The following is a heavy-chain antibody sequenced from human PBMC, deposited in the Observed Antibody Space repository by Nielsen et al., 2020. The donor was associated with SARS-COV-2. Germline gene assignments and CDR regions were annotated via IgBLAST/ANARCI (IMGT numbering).Heavy chain of an antibody. CDR2: IWYDGSNK. CDR1: GFTFSSYG. V-gene: IGHV3-33*01. CDR3: ARELTGGFDY. Sequence: GESVKISCAASGFTFSSYGMHWVRQAPGKGLEWVAVIWYDGSNKYYADSVKGRFTISRDNSKNTLYLQMNSLRAEDTAVYYCARELTGGFDYWGQGTLVTVSS. J-gene: IGHJ4*02. D-gene: IGHD7-27*01.